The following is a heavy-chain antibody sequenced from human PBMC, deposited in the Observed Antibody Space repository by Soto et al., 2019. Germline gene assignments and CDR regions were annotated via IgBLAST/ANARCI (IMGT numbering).Heavy chain of an antibody. CDR2: ISYDGSNK. CDR1: GFTFSSYA. V-gene: IGHV3-30-3*01. CDR3: ARALGGY. J-gene: IGHJ4*01. Sequence: QVQLVESGGGVVQPGRSLRLSCAASGFTFSSYAMHWVRQAPGKGLEWVAVISYDGSNKYYADSVKGRFTISRDNSKNTLYLQMNSLRAEDTAVYYCARALGGYWGHGTLVTVSS.